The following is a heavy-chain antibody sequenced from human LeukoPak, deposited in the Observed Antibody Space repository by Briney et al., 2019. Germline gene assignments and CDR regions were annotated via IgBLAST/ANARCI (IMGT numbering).Heavy chain of an antibody. D-gene: IGHD3-10*01. CDR1: GFTFSSCA. CDR3: ARGPPMFTN. V-gene: IGHV3-23*01. Sequence: GGSLRLSCAASGFTFSSCAMSWVRQAPGKGLEWVSVISGSGGSTYYADSVKGRFTISRDNSKNTLYLQMNSLRDEDTAVYYCARGPPMFTNWGQGTLVTVSS. CDR2: ISGSGGST. J-gene: IGHJ4*02.